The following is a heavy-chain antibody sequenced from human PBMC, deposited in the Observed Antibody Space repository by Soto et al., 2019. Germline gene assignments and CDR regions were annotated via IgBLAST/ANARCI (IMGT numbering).Heavy chain of an antibody. CDR2: INHSGST. CDR3: ARDKITGLFDY. V-gene: IGHV4-34*01. CDR1: GGSFSGYY. Sequence: SETRSLTCAVYGGSFSGYYWSGIRQPPGKGLEWIGEINHSGSTNYNPSLKSRVTISVDTSKNQFSLKLTSVTAADTAVYYCARDKITGLFDYWGQGTLVTVSS. D-gene: IGHD2-8*02. J-gene: IGHJ4*02.